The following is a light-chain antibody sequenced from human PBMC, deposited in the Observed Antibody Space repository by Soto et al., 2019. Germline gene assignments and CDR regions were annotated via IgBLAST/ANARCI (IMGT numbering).Light chain of an antibody. Sequence: DIQMPQSPSSLSAYVGSRVSITCQASQNINNYLNWYQQKPGRAPKLLIYDASNLEAGVPSRFRGSGSGTDFTFTISRLQPEDIATYYCQQYENLPTFGQGTRLEIK. CDR1: QNINNY. J-gene: IGKJ5*01. CDR3: QQYENLPT. CDR2: DAS. V-gene: IGKV1-33*01.